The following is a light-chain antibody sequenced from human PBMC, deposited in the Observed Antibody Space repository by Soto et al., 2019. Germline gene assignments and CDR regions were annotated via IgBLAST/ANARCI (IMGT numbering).Light chain of an antibody. CDR1: SGHSSYI. CDR3: ETWVGNTRV. J-gene: IGLJ3*02. V-gene: IGLV4-60*02. CDR2: LEGSGSY. Sequence: QSVLTQSSSASASLGSSVKLTCTLSSGHSSYIIAWHQQQPGKAPRYLMKLEGSGSYNKGSGVPDRFSGSSSGADRYLTISNLQFEDEADYYCETWVGNTRVFAGGTKLTVL.